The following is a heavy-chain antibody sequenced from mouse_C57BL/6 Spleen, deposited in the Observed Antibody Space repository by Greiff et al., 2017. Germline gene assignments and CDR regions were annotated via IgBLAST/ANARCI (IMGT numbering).Heavy chain of an antibody. D-gene: IGHD3-2*02. V-gene: IGHV1-55*01. CDR3: ATQPPDYYAMDY. J-gene: IGHJ4*01. CDR2: IYPGSGST. CDR1: GYTFTSYW. Sequence: VQLQQSGAELVKPGASVKMSCKASGYTFTSYWITWVKQRPGQGLEWIGDIYPGSGSTNYNEKFKSKATLTVDTSSSTAYMQLSSLTSEDSAVYYCATQPPDYYAMDYWGQGTSVTVSS.